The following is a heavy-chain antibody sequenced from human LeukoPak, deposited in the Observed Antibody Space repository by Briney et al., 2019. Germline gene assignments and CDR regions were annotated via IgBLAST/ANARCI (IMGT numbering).Heavy chain of an antibody. D-gene: IGHD1-14*01. CDR1: GFTFSSYA. V-gene: IGHV3-23*01. J-gene: IGHJ4*02. CDR3: AKVGTGDLFRALDY. CDR2: ISDGGGTT. Sequence: GGSLRLSCVPSGFTFSSYAMSWVRQAPGKGLEWVSAISDGGGTTYYADSVQGRFTISRDYSKNTLFLQMNSLRADDTAVYYCAKVGTGDLFRALDYWGQGTLVTVSS.